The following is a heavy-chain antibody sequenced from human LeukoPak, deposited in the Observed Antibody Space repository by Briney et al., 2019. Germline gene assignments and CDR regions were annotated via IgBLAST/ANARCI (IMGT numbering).Heavy chain of an antibody. J-gene: IGHJ3*02. V-gene: IGHV1-46*01. CDR3: ANLLVGPTRPDSSDFGAAFDI. CDR1: GYTFTSYY. Sequence: ASVKVSCKASGYTFTSYYMHWVRQAPGQGLEWMGIINPSGGSTSYAQKFQGRVTMTRDMSTSTVYMELSSLRSEDTAVYYCANLLVGPTRPDSSDFGAAFDIWSQGTMVTVSS. CDR2: INPSGGST. D-gene: IGHD6-19*01.